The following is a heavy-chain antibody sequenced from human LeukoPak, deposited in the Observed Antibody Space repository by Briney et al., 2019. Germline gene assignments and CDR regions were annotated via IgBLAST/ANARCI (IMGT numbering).Heavy chain of an antibody. Sequence: PGGSLRLSCAASGFTFSSYAMSWVRQAPGRGLEWVSAISGSGGSTYYADSVKGRFTISRDNSKNTLYLQMNSLRAEDTAVYYCTRLFTSGYYFHVSWGQGTLVTVSS. CDR2: ISGSGGST. J-gene: IGHJ5*02. V-gene: IGHV3-23*01. CDR1: GFTFSSYA. D-gene: IGHD3-22*01. CDR3: TRLFTSGYYFHVS.